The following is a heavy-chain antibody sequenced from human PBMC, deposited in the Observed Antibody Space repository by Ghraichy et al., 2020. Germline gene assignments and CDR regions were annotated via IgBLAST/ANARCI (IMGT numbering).Heavy chain of an antibody. CDR2: IWYDGSNK. CDR3: ARDLRTYYDFWSGYYTNYYYGMDV. J-gene: IGHJ6*02. V-gene: IGHV3-33*01. CDR1: GFTFSSYG. Sequence: GGSLRLSCAASGFTFSSYGMHWVRQAPGKGLEWVAVIWYDGSNKYYADSVKGRFTISRDNSKNTLYLQMNSLRAEDTAVYYCARDLRTYYDFWSGYYTNYYYGMDVWGQGTTVTVSS. D-gene: IGHD3-3*01.